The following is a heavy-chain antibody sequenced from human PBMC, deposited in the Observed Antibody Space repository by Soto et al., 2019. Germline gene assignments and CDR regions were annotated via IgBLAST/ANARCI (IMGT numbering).Heavy chain of an antibody. CDR3: ASSPSGDYGSSQFDP. CDR1: GGSISSYY. CDR2: IYYSGST. D-gene: IGHD4-17*01. V-gene: IGHV4-59*01. J-gene: IGHJ5*02. Sequence: SETLSLTCTVSGGSISSYYWSWIRQPPGKGLEWIGYIYYSGSTNYNPSLKSRVTISVDTSKNQFSLKLSSVTAADTAVYYCASSPSGDYGSSQFDPWGQGTLVTVSS.